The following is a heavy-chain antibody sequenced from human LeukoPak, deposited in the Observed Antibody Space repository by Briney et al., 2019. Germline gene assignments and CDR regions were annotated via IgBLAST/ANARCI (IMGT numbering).Heavy chain of an antibody. CDR2: ISSSSRTI. Sequence: GGSLRLSCAASGFTFSSYSMNWVRQAPGKGLEWVSYISSSSRTIYYADSVKGRFTISRDNAKNSLYLQMNSLRAEDTAVFYCARDRGGTDDFWSGYYTGYFDYWGQGTLVTVSS. D-gene: IGHD3-3*01. CDR3: ARDRGGTDDFWSGYYTGYFDY. J-gene: IGHJ4*02. CDR1: GFTFSSYS. V-gene: IGHV3-48*01.